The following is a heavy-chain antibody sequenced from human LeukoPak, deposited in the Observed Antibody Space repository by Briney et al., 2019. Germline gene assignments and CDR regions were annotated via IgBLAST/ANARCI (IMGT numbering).Heavy chain of an antibody. D-gene: IGHD2-15*01. CDR3: ARTPMGGHFYMDV. Sequence: ASVKVSCKASGYRFTDYYIHWVRQALGQGLDWMGWINPNSDGRNYAQKFQGRVTMTWDTSISTAYMALSSLTSDDTAVFFCARTPMGGHFYMDVWGEGTAVIVSS. J-gene: IGHJ6*03. CDR2: INPNSDGR. V-gene: IGHV1-2*02. CDR1: GYRFTDYY.